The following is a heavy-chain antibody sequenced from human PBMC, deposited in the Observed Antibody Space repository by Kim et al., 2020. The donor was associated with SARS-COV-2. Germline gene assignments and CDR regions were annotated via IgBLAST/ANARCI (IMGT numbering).Heavy chain of an antibody. CDR1: GYTFTSYG. CDR2: ISAYNGNT. J-gene: IGHJ4*02. CDR3: ARARSHCSSTSCFPIPDY. V-gene: IGHV1-18*01. D-gene: IGHD2-2*01. Sequence: ASVKVSCKASGYTFTSYGISWVRQAPGQGLEWMGWISAYNGNTNYAQKLQGRVTMTTDTSTSTAYMDLRSLRSDDTAVYYCARARSHCSSTSCFPIPDYWGQGTLVTVSS.